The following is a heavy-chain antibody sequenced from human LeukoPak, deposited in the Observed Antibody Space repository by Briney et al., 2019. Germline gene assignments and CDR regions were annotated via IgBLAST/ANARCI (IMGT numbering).Heavy chain of an antibody. CDR1: GFSFSSYA. V-gene: IGHV3-64D*09. D-gene: IGHD2-2*01. J-gene: IGHJ4*02. Sequence: GGSLSLSCSASGFSFSSYAMHWVRQAPGKGLEYVSAISSNGGSTYYADSVKGRFTISRDNSKNTLYLQMSSLRAEDTAVYYCVKEGSIVVVPAAMGSYFDYWGQGTLVTVSS. CDR2: ISSNGGST. CDR3: VKEGSIVVVPAAMGSYFDY.